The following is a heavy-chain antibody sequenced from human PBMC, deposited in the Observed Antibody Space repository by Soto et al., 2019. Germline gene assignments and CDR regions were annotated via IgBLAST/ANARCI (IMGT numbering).Heavy chain of an antibody. CDR2: ISGSGGST. CDR1: GFTFSSYA. Sequence: GGSLRLSCAASGFTFSSYAMSWVRPAPGKGLEWVSAISGSGGSTYYADSVKGRFTISRDNSENTLYLQMNSLRAEDTAVYYCAKLITGVSVAGYYYGMDVWGQGTTVTVSS. D-gene: IGHD6-19*01. V-gene: IGHV3-23*01. J-gene: IGHJ6*02. CDR3: AKLITGVSVAGYYYGMDV.